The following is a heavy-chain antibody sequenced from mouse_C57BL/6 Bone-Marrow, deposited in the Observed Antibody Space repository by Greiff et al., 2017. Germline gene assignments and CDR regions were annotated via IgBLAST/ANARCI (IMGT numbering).Heavy chain of an antibody. CDR1: GYTFTNYW. D-gene: IGHD1-1*01. V-gene: IGHV1-63*01. CDR3: ARSDRIYYYCSSYYAMDY. J-gene: IGHJ4*01. Sequence: QVQLQQSGAELVRPGTSVKMSCKASGYTFTNYWIGWAKQRPGHGLEWIGDIYPGGGYTNYNEKFKGKATLTADKSSSTAYMQFSSLTSEDSAIYYCARSDRIYYYCSSYYAMDYWGQGTSVTVSS. CDR2: IYPGGGYT.